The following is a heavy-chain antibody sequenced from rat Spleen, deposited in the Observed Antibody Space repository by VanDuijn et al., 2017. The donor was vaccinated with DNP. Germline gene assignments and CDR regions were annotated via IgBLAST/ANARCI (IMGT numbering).Heavy chain of an antibody. J-gene: IGHJ2*01. CDR1: GFTFSDYY. V-gene: IGHV5-20*01. CDR2: ISYDGGRN. D-gene: IGHD4-1*01. CDR3: ATLGTGDY. Sequence: EVQLVESGGGLVQPGRSLKLSCAASGFTFSDYYMAWVRQAPTKGLEWVAYISYDGGRNNYGDSVKGRFTISRDNTKSTLYLQMDSLRSEDTATYYCATLGTGDYWGQGVMVTVSS.